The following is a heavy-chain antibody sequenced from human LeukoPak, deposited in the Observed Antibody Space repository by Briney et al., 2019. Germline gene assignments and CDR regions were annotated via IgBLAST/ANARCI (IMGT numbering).Heavy chain of an antibody. D-gene: IGHD3/OR15-3a*01. V-gene: IGHV4-34*01. CDR1: GGSFSGYY. CDR3: AKYASSWTGILA. CDR2: STHSGST. Sequence: PSETLSLTCAVYGGSFSGYYWIWIRQTPGKGLEWIGESTHSGSTKYNPSLKSRVTISVDTYKNQFSLRLSSVTAADAAMYYCAKYASSWTGILAWGQGTLVTVSS. J-gene: IGHJ4*02.